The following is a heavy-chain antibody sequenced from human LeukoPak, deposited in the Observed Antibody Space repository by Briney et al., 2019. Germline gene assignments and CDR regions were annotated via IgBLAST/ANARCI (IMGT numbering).Heavy chain of an antibody. Sequence: SETLSLTCAVYGGSFSGYYCSWIRQPPGKGLEWIGEINHSGSTNYNPSLKSRVTISVDTSKNQFSLKLSSVTAADTAVYYCASGPRGSSTSVDYFDYWGQGTLVTVSS. D-gene: IGHD6-6*01. CDR1: GGSFSGYY. CDR3: ASGPRGSSTSVDYFDY. CDR2: INHSGST. V-gene: IGHV4-34*01. J-gene: IGHJ4*02.